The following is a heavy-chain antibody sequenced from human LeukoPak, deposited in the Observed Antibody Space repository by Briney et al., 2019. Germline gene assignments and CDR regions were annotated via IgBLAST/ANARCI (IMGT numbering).Heavy chain of an antibody. Sequence: GGSLRLSCAASGFTFSSYGMHWVRQAPGKGLEWVAFIRYDGSNKYYADSVKGRFTISRDNSKNTLYLQMNSLRAEDTAVYYCAKDRQSPSGAFDIWGQGTMVTVSS. J-gene: IGHJ3*02. V-gene: IGHV3-30*02. CDR1: GFTFSSYG. CDR2: IRYDGSNK. CDR3: AKDRQSPSGAFDI. D-gene: IGHD3-10*01.